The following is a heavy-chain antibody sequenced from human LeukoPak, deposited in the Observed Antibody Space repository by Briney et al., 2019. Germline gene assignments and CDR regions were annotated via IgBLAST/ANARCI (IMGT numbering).Heavy chain of an antibody. CDR3: ARDFSRWFGELSGMDV. CDR1: GGSFSGYY. D-gene: IGHD3-10*01. CDR2: INHSGST. Sequence: SETLSLTCAVYGGSFSGYYWSWIRQPPGKGLEWIGEINHSGSTNYNPSLKSRVTISVDTSKNQFSLKLSSVTAADTAVYYCARDFSRWFGELSGMDVWGKGTTVTVSS. V-gene: IGHV4-34*01. J-gene: IGHJ6*04.